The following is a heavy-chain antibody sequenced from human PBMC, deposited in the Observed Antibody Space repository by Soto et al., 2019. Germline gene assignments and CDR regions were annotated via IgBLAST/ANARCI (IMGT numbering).Heavy chain of an antibody. V-gene: IGHV3-21*01. D-gene: IGHD4-4*01. CDR2: ISSSSSYI. Sequence: EVQLVESGGGLVKPGGSLRLSCAASGFTFSSYSMNWVRQAPGKGLEWVSSISSSSSYIYYADSVKGRFTISRDNAKNSRDLQMNSLRAEDTAVYYCARDPGGYSNHGGYFDYWGQGALVTVST. J-gene: IGHJ4*02. CDR3: ARDPGGYSNHGGYFDY. CDR1: GFTFSSYS.